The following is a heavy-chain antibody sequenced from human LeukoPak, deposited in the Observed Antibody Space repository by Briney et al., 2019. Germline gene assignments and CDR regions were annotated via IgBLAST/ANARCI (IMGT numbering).Heavy chain of an antibody. Sequence: SETLSHTCAVYGGSFSGYYWSWIRQPPGKGLEWIGEINHSGSTNYNPSLKSRVTISVDTSKNQFSLKLSSVTAADTAVYNCARYSSAWFDPSGQGSLVTVSS. CDR2: INHSGST. J-gene: IGHJ5*02. V-gene: IGHV4-34*01. CDR3: ARYSSAWFDP. D-gene: IGHD6-25*01. CDR1: GGSFSGYY.